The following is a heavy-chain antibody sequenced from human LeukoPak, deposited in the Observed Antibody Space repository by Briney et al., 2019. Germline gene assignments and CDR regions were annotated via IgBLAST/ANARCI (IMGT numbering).Heavy chain of an antibody. Sequence: SVRVSCKASGYTFTSYGISWVRQAPGQGLESVGWISAYNGNTNYAQKLQGRVTMTTDTSTSTAYMELRSLRSDDTAVYYCARTTAALGGFVDYWGQGTLVTVSS. CDR3: ARTTAALGGFVDY. D-gene: IGHD6-13*01. J-gene: IGHJ4*02. CDR2: ISAYNGNT. V-gene: IGHV1-18*01. CDR1: GYTFTSYG.